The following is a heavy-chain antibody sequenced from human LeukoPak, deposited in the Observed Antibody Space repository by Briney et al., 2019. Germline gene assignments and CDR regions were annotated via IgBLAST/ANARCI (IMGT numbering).Heavy chain of an antibody. CDR2: INPNSGGT. J-gene: IGHJ4*02. V-gene: IGHV1-2*02. CDR1: GYTFTGYY. Sequence: GASVKVSCEASGYTFTGYYMHWVRQAPGQGLEWMGWINPNSGGTTYAQNQGRVNMTRDTSISAVYMELSRLTSDDTAVYYCATPPGKVDYWGQGTLVTVSS. CDR3: ATPPGKVDY. D-gene: IGHD4-23*01.